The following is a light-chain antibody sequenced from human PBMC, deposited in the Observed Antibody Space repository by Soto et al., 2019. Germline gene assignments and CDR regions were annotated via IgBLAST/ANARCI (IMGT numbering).Light chain of an antibody. CDR1: QTISDY. Sequence: DIQMTQSPSSLSASVGDRVTITCRTSQTISDYLNWYQHKPGKAPKLLISAASSLQSGVPSRFSGSGSGTDFTLTISGLEPDDFAVYYCQQRSSWPLTFGQGTRLEI. V-gene: IGKV1-39*01. J-gene: IGKJ5*01. CDR3: QQRSSWPLT. CDR2: AAS.